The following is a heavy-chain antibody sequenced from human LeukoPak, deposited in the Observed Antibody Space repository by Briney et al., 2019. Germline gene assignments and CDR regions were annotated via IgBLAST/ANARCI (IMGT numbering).Heavy chain of an antibody. CDR2: IWYDGSNK. CDR1: GFTFSSYD. J-gene: IGHJ4*02. V-gene: IGHV3-33*01. CDR3: ARDQTGYSYGTPFDY. D-gene: IGHD5-18*01. Sequence: GGSLRLSCAASGFTFSSYDMPWVRQAPGKGLEWVAVIWYDGSNKYYADSVKGRFTISRDNAKNSLYLQMNSLRAEDTAVYYCARDQTGYSYGTPFDYWGQGTLVTVSS.